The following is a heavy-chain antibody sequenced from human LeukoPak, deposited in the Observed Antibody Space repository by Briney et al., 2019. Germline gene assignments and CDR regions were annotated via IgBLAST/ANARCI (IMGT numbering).Heavy chain of an antibody. J-gene: IGHJ5*02. CDR1: GVSISGYY. V-gene: IGHV4-4*07. Sequence: PSETLSLTCTVSGVSISGYYWSWIRQPAGKGLELIGRIYTSEFTNYNPSPKSRVIMSVDTSKNQFSLKLNSVTAADTAVYYCARALSRSSSWEFDPWGQGILVTVSS. D-gene: IGHD6-13*01. CDR2: IYTSEFT. CDR3: ARALSRSSSWEFDP.